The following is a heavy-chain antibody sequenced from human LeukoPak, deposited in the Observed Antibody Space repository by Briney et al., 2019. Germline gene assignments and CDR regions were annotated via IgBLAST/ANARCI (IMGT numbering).Heavy chain of an antibody. J-gene: IGHJ3*02. D-gene: IGHD5-24*01. CDR3: ATLRRDGYNWHDAFDI. Sequence: ASVKVSCKVSGYTLTELPMHWVRQAPGEGLEWMGGFDPEDGETIYAQKFQGRVTMTEDTSTDTAYMELSSLRSEDTAVYYCATLRRDGYNWHDAFDIWGQGTMVTVSS. CDR2: FDPEDGET. V-gene: IGHV1-24*01. CDR1: GYTLTELP.